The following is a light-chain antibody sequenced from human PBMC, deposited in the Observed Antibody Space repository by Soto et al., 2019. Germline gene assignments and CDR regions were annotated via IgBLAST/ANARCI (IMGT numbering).Light chain of an antibody. Sequence: EIVLTQSPGTLSLSPGEIATLSCRASQSVSSSYLAWYQQKRGQPPRLLIYGASSNATGIPDRFSGSGSGTDFTLTISRLQPEDFAVYYCQQYGSSPKTFGQGTKVEIK. J-gene: IGKJ1*01. CDR1: QSVSSSY. CDR3: QQYGSSPKT. V-gene: IGKV3-20*01. CDR2: GAS.